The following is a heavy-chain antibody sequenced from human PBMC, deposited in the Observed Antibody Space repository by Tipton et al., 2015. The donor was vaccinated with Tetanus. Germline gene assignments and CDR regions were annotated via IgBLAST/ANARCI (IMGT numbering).Heavy chain of an antibody. CDR3: ARRGEARANWFDS. CDR2: ISSTSSYI. V-gene: IGHV3-21*01. D-gene: IGHD2-21*01. J-gene: IGHJ5*01. CDR1: GFVFSSYT. Sequence: GSLRLSCEVSGFVFSSYTMNWVRQAPGKGLEWVSSISSTSSYIYYADSLTGRITISRDNAKNSLYLQMNSLRAEDTAVYYCARRGEARANWFDSWGQGTLVTVSS.